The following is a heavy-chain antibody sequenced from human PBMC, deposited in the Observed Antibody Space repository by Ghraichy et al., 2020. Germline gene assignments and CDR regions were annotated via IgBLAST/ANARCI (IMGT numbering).Heavy chain of an antibody. CDR3: ARGLGYCSSTSCYFKTWFDP. J-gene: IGHJ5*02. D-gene: IGHD2-2*01. Sequence: SQTLSLPCAVYGGSFSGYYWSWIRQPPGKGLEWIGEINHSGSTNYNPSLKSRVTISVDTSKNQFSLKLSSVTAADTAVYYCARGLGYCSSTSCYFKTWFDPWGQGTLVTVSS. CDR2: INHSGST. CDR1: GGSFSGYY. V-gene: IGHV4-34*01.